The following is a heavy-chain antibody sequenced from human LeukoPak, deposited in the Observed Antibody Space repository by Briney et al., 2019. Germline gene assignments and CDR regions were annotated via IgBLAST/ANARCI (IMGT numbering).Heavy chain of an antibody. V-gene: IGHV4-59*01. CDR2: IYYTGST. CDR3: ATMSGGAFDI. D-gene: IGHD2-15*01. CDR1: GGSISTYY. Sequence: SETLSLTCSLAGGSISTYYWSWIRQNPGKGLEWIGYIYYTGSTNYNPALKSRVIVSVVTSKNEISLKLTSVTAADTAVYYCATMSGGAFDIWGQGTMVTVSS. J-gene: IGHJ3*02.